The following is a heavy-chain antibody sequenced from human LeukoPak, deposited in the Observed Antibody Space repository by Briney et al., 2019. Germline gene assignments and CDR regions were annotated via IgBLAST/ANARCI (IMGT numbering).Heavy chain of an antibody. CDR1: GYTFTGYY. Sequence: GSSVKVSCKASGYTFTGYYMHWVRQAPGQGLEWMGWINPNSGGTNYAQKFQGRVTMTRDTSISTAYMEMSRLRSDDTAVYYCATGLGGLGSFHAFDIWGQGTMVTVSS. CDR3: ATGLGGLGSFHAFDI. J-gene: IGHJ3*02. CDR2: INPNSGGT. V-gene: IGHV1-2*02. D-gene: IGHD3-10*01.